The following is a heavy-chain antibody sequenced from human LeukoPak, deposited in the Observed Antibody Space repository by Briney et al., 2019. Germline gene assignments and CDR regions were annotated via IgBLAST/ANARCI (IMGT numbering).Heavy chain of an antibody. Sequence: SVKVSCKASGGTFSSYAISWVRQAPGQGLEWMGGLIPIFGTANYAQKFQGRVTITADESTSTAYMELSSLRSEDTAVYYCARDLAITIFGVVIRTDAFDIWGQGTMVTVSS. J-gene: IGHJ3*02. V-gene: IGHV1-69*13. CDR3: ARDLAITIFGVVIRTDAFDI. CDR2: LIPIFGTA. D-gene: IGHD3-3*01. CDR1: GGTFSSYA.